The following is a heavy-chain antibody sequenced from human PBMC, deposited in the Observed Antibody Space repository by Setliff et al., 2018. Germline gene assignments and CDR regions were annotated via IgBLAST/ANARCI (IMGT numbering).Heavy chain of an antibody. CDR1: GGSISSRSYY. D-gene: IGHD3-22*01. V-gene: IGHV4-39*01. CDR3: GGVGLLQSFDT. J-gene: IGHJ3*02. Sequence: SETLSLTCSVSGGSISSRSYYWGWIRQPPGKGLEWIGSIYDSGSTHYSPSLRSRVTISVDTSKNQFSLKLTSVTAADTAVYYCGGVGLLQSFDTGGQGTKVTVSS. CDR2: IYDSGST.